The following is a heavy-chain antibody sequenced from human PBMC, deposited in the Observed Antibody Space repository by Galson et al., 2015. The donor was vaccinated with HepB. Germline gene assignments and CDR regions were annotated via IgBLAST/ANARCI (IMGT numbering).Heavy chain of an antibody. V-gene: IGHV3-21*01. D-gene: IGHD1-26*01. J-gene: IGHJ4*02. Sequence: LRLSCAASGFPFRNYSMNWVRQPPGRGLQWVASIDPNSLYIFYADSVEGRFTISRDNAKNSLHLQMHSLRGDDTALYYCARGETVGPTTGFDYWGQGTLVTVSS. CDR3: ARGETVGPTTGFDY. CDR2: IDPNSLYI. CDR1: GFPFRNYS.